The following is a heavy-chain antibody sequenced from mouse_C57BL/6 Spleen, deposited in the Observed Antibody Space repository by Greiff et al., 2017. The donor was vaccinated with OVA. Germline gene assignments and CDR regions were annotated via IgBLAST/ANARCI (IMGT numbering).Heavy chain of an antibody. CDR2: IYPRDGST. CDR3: ARDYDYDGAWFAY. J-gene: IGHJ3*01. CDR1: GYTFTSYD. V-gene: IGHV1-85*01. Sequence: VQLQQSGPELVKPGASVKLSCKASGYTFTSYDINWVKQRPGQGLEWIGWIYPRDGSTKHNEKFKGKATLTVDTSSSTAYMELHSLTSEDSAVYFCARDYDYDGAWFAYWGQGTLVTVSA. D-gene: IGHD2-4*01.